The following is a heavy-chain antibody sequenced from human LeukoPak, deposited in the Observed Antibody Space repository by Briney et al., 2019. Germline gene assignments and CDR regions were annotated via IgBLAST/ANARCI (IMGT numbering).Heavy chain of an antibody. Sequence: SVKVSCKASGGTFSSYAISWVRQAPGQGLEWMGGIIPIFGTANYAQKFQGRVTITADESTSTAYMELSSLRSEDTAVYYCARGRYCSSTSCYLNAFDIWGQGTMVTVSS. V-gene: IGHV1-69*13. J-gene: IGHJ3*02. CDR1: GGTFSSYA. CDR2: IIPIFGTA. D-gene: IGHD2-2*01. CDR3: ARGRYCSSTSCYLNAFDI.